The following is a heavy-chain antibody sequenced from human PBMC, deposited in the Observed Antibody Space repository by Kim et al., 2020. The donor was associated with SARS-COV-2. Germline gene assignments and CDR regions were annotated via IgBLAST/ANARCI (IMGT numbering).Heavy chain of an antibody. Sequence: SETLSLTCSVSGGSISSYYWSWIRQPPGKGLEWIGYISYSGSANYNPSLKSRVTMSRDTSKNQFSLRLTSVTAADTAVYYCARTTRITMIFDQWGQGTLVTVSS. CDR3: ARTTRITMIFDQ. D-gene: IGHD3-22*01. CDR2: ISYSGSA. J-gene: IGHJ4*02. V-gene: IGHV4-59*01. CDR1: GGSISSYY.